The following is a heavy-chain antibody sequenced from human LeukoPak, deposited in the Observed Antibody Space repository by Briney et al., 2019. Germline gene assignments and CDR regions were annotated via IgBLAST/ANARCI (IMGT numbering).Heavy chain of an antibody. CDR3: AREYSSSSLDS. J-gene: IGHJ5*01. CDR2: IYHSGTT. D-gene: IGHD6-6*01. CDR1: GYSISSGYY. Sequence: SSETLSLTCAVSGYSISSGYYWGWIRPPPGKGLEWIGSIYHSGTTYYNPSLKSRVTISVDTSKNQFSLKVNSVTAADTAVYYCAREYSSSSLDSWGQGTLVTVSS. V-gene: IGHV4-38-2*02.